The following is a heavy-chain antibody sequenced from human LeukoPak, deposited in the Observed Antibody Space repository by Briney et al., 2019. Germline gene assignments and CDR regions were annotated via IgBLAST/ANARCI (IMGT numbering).Heavy chain of an antibody. D-gene: IGHD3-10*01. J-gene: IGHJ4*02. CDR3: AKPGGWGYYYGSGSYYL. CDR2: ISGSGGST. CDR1: GFTFSSYA. Sequence: PGGSLRLSCAASGFTFSSYAMSWVRQAPGKGLEWVSAISGSGGSTYYADSVKGRFTISRDNSKNTLYLQMNSLRAEDTAVYYCAKPGGWGYYYGSGSYYLWGQGTLVTVSS. V-gene: IGHV3-23*01.